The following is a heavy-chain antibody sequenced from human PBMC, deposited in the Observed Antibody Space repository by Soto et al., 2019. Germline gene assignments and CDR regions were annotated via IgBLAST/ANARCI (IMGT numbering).Heavy chain of an antibody. V-gene: IGHV3-48*03. D-gene: IGHD5-12*01. CDR1: GFTFSSYE. Sequence: EVQLVESGGGLVKPGGSLRLSCAASGFTFSSYEMNWVRQAPGKGLEWVAYISSSGSTISYADSVKGRCTISRDNANNSMYLQNNSMRDEDTAVYYCTRDQMGGYDFGNRMDYWGQGTTVTVSS. CDR2: ISSSGSTI. CDR3: TRDQMGGYDFGNRMDY. J-gene: IGHJ6*02.